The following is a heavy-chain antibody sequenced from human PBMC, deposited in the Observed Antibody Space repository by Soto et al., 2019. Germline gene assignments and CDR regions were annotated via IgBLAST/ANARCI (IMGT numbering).Heavy chain of an antibody. Sequence: QVQLVQSGAEVKKPGSSVKVSCKASGGTFSSYAISWVRQAPGQGLEWMGGIIPIFGTANYAQKFQGRVTITADESTSTAYMELSSLRSEDTAVYYCARAIPGRDARSLLNDYSNYAPLVFTPGDEAKVHYYYGMDVWGQGTTVTVSS. CDR2: IIPIFGTA. J-gene: IGHJ6*02. D-gene: IGHD4-4*01. CDR1: GGTFSSYA. V-gene: IGHV1-69*01. CDR3: ARAIPGRDARSLLNDYSNYAPLVFTPGDEAKVHYYYGMDV.